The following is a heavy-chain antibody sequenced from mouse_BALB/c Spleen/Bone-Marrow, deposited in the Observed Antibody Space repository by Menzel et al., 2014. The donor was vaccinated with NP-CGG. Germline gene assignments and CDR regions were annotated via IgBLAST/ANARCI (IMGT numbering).Heavy chain of an antibody. CDR3: AYGSSYDYFDY. D-gene: IGHD1-1*01. Sequence: QLQQSGAELVKPGASVKLSCTASGFNIKDTYMHWVKQRPEQGLEWIGRIDPANGNTKYDPKFQGKATITADTSSNTAYLQLSSPTSEDTAVYYCAYGSSYDYFDYCGQGTTLTVTS. J-gene: IGHJ2*01. V-gene: IGHV14-3*02. CDR1: GFNIKDTY. CDR2: IDPANGNT.